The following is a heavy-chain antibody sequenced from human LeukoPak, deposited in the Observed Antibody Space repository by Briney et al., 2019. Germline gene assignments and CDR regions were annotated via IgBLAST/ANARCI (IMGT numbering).Heavy chain of an antibody. CDR1: GSTFSNYA. CDR2: ISGSGGTT. CDR3: ARWDDSSGYYPYYFDY. J-gene: IGHJ4*02. V-gene: IGHV3-23*01. D-gene: IGHD3-22*01. Sequence: LSGGSLRLSCAASGSTFSNYAMSWVRQAPGKGLEWVSGISGSGGTTYYADSVKGRFTISRDNAKKSLYLQMNSLRAEDTAVYYCARWDDSSGYYPYYFDYWGQGTLVTVSS.